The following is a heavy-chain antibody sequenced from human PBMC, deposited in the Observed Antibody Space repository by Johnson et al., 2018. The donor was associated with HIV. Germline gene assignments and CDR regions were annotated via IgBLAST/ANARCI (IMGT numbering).Heavy chain of an antibody. Sequence: EQLVESGGGVVRPGGSLRLSCAASGLTFEDYGMSWVRQAPGKGLEWVSGINWSGDSTGYADSVKGRFTISRDNAKSSLYLRMNSLRAEDTALYYCACLVGTTGRNDGFDIWGQGTMVTVSS. V-gene: IGHV3-20*04. CDR2: INWSGDST. D-gene: IGHD1-26*01. CDR1: GLTFEDYG. J-gene: IGHJ3*02. CDR3: ACLVGTTGRNDGFDI.